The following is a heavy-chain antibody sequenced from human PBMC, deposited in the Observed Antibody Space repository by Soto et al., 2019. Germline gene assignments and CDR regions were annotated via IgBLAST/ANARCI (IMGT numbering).Heavy chain of an antibody. Sequence: SETLSLTCTVSGGSVSSGSYYWSWIRQPPGKGLEWIGYIYYSGSTNYNPSLKSRITISVDTSKNQFSLKLSSVTAADTAVYYCARDNLGYYYGMDVWGQGTTVTVSS. CDR3: ARDNLGYYYGMDV. V-gene: IGHV4-61*01. CDR2: IYYSGST. J-gene: IGHJ6*02. CDR1: GGSVSSGSYY.